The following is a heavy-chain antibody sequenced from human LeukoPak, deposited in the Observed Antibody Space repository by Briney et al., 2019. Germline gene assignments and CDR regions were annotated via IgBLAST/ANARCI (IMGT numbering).Heavy chain of an antibody. J-gene: IGHJ4*02. Sequence: ASVKVSCKASGGTFSSYAISWVRQAPGQGLEWMGRINPNSGGTNYAQKFQGRVTMTRDTSISTAYMELSRLRSDDTAVYYCAREVYGNFDYWGQGTLVTVSS. CDR3: AREVYGNFDY. CDR2: INPNSGGT. V-gene: IGHV1-2*06. CDR1: GGTFSSYA. D-gene: IGHD4-17*01.